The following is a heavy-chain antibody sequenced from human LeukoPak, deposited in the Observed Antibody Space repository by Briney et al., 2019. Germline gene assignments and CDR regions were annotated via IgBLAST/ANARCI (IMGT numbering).Heavy chain of an antibody. J-gene: IGHJ4*02. CDR1: GGTFSSYA. D-gene: IGHD6-25*01. CDR2: ISSDGRDK. V-gene: IGHV3-30*03. Sequence: SCKASGGTFSSYAIHWVRQAPGKGLEWVAVISSDGRDKHHAESVKGRFTISRDNSKNTLYLQTNSLRAEDTAVYYCARDLRRIAAYYFDFWGQGTLVTVSS. CDR3: ARDLRRIAAYYFDF.